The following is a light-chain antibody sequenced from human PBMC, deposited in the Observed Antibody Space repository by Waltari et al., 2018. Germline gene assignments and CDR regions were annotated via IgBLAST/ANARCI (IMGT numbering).Light chain of an antibody. CDR2: DTS. Sequence: QAVVTQEPSLTVSPGGTVTLTCGSSTGAVTSGHYPYWFQQKPGQAPRTLSYDTSNKHSWTPARFSCSLLGGKAALTLSGAQPEDEANYYCFLSYSGAVIFGGGTKLTVL. CDR3: FLSYSGAVI. CDR1: TGAVTSGHY. V-gene: IGLV7-46*01. J-gene: IGLJ2*01.